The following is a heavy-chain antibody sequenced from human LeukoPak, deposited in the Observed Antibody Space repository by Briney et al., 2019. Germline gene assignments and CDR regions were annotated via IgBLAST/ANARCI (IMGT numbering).Heavy chain of an antibody. CDR3: AKGTSTYSSGSLDY. J-gene: IGHJ4*02. D-gene: IGHD6-19*01. CDR2: IKQDGSEK. CDR1: GFTFSSYW. V-gene: IGHV3-7*03. Sequence: GGSLRLSCAASGFTFSSYWMSWVRQAPGKGLEWVANIKQDGSEKYYVDSVKGRFTISRDNSKNMMYLQMTSLRTEDTAVYYCAKGTSTYSSGSLDYWGRGTLVTVSS.